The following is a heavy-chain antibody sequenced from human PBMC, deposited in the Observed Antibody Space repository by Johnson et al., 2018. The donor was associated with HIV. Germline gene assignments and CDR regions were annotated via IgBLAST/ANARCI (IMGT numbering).Heavy chain of an antibody. D-gene: IGHD2-21*01. CDR3: ARARARVTFDI. Sequence: VQLVESGGGLIQRGGSLRLSCAASGFTVSSNYMSWVRQAPGKGLEWVSVIYSGGSTYYADSVKGRFTISRDNSKNTLYLQMNSLRAEDTAVYYCARARARVTFDIWGQGTMVTVSS. V-gene: IGHV3-53*01. CDR1: GFTVSSNY. CDR2: IYSGGST. J-gene: IGHJ3*02.